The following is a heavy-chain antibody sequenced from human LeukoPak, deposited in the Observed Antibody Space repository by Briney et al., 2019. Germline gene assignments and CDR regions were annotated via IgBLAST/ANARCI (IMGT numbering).Heavy chain of an antibody. J-gene: IGHJ4*02. CDR1: GFTFSSFS. CDR2: ISSSSSYM. Sequence: GGSLRLSCAASGFTFSSFSMNWVRQAPGKGLEWVSSISSSSSYMYYADSMKGRFTISRDNAKNSLYLQMNSLRAEDTAVYYCARGGSGNWNAPFDYWGQGTLVTVSS. D-gene: IGHD1-1*01. V-gene: IGHV3-21*01. CDR3: ARGGSGNWNAPFDY.